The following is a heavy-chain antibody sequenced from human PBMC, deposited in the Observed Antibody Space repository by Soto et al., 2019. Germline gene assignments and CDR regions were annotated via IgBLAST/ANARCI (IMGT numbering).Heavy chain of an antibody. J-gene: IGHJ3*02. D-gene: IGHD3-22*01. CDR2: TYYRSKWYN. CDR3: ASQPSTYYYDSSGYYVNDAFDI. CDR1: GDSVSSNSAA. Sequence: SQTLSLTCAISGDSVSSNSAAWNWIRQSPSRGLEWLGRTYYRSKWYNDYAVSVKSRITINPDTSKNQFSLQLNSVTPEDTAVYYCASQPSTYYYDSSGYYVNDAFDIWGQGTMVTVSS. V-gene: IGHV6-1*01.